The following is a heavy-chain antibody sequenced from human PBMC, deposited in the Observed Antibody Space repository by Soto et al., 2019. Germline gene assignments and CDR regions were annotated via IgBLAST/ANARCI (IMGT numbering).Heavy chain of an antibody. D-gene: IGHD4-4*01. CDR2: INADYGNT. CDR3: ARKSISNFNWFDP. CDR1: GYTFTNYG. Sequence: QLQLVQSGTELKKPGASVKVSCKASGYTFTNYGITWVRQAPGQGLEWMGWINADYGNTNYEQKFQGRVTMTTDTSTNTAYMELRRLRSDDTAVYYCARKSISNFNWFDPWGQGTLVTVSS. V-gene: IGHV1-18*04. J-gene: IGHJ5*02.